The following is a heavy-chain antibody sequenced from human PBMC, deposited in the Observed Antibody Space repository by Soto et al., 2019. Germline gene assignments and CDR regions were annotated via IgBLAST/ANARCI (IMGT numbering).Heavy chain of an antibody. D-gene: IGHD4-4*01. Sequence: QVQLQESGPGLVKPSQTLSLTCTVSGGSISTGGYYLTWIRQRPGKGLEWIGHIYYGGNTYYNPSLXSXVXRXXDTSKNQFSLNPTSVTTADTAVYFCARAPLNYWTGGGSLDVWGQGTTVTVSS. J-gene: IGHJ6*02. CDR1: GGSISTGGYY. CDR2: IYYGGNT. V-gene: IGHV4-31*03. CDR3: ARAPLNYWTGGGSLDV.